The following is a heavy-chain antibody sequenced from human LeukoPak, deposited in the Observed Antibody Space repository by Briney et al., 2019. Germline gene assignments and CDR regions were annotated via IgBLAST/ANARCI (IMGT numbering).Heavy chain of an antibody. J-gene: IGHJ4*02. CDR2: INPSGGST. D-gene: IGHD3-3*01. Sequence: ASVKVSCKASGYTFTSYYMHWVRQAPGQGLEWMGIINPSGGSTSYAQKFQGRVTVTRDTSTSTVYMELSSLRSEDTAVYYCARGVNYDFWSGYPAFDYWGQGTLVTVSS. V-gene: IGHV1-46*01. CDR3: ARGVNYDFWSGYPAFDY. CDR1: GYTFTSYY.